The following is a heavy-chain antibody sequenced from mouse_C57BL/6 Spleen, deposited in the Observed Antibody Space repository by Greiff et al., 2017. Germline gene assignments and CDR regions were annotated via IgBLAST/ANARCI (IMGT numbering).Heavy chain of an antibody. J-gene: IGHJ2*01. CDR3: ARSDDYDDD. D-gene: IGHD2-4*01. CDR2: INPGSGGT. Sequence: VQLQQSGAELVRPGTSVKVSCKASGYAFTNYLIEWVKQRPGQGLEWIGVINPGSGGTNYNEKVKGKATLTADKSSSTAYMQLSSLTSEDSAVYFCARSDDYDDDWGQGTTLTVSS. CDR1: GYAFTNYL. V-gene: IGHV1-54*01.